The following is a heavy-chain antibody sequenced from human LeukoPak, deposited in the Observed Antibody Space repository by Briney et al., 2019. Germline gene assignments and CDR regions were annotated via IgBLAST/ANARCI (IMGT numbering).Heavy chain of an antibody. V-gene: IGHV4-61*02. D-gene: IGHD3-22*01. J-gene: IGHJ4*02. Sequence: PSETLSLTCTVSGGSISSGSYYWSWIRQSAGKGLEWIGRIYTSGSTNYNPSLKSRVTISVDTSKNQFSLKLSSVTAADTAVYYCARDYYASSGYYYGDYWGQGTLVTVSS. CDR2: IYTSGST. CDR3: ARDYYASSGYYYGDY. CDR1: GGSISSGSYY.